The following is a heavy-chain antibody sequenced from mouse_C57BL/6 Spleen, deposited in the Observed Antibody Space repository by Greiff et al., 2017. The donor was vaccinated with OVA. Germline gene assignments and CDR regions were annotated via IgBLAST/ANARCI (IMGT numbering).Heavy chain of an antibody. Sequence: QVQLKQPGAELVKPGASVKMSCKASGYTFTSYWITWVKQRPGQGLEWIGDIYPGSGSTNYNEKFKSKATLTVDTSSSTAYMQLSSLTSEDSAVYDCARNGYDVYYFDYWGQGTTLTVSS. V-gene: IGHV1-55*01. CDR1: GYTFTSYW. CDR3: ARNGYDVYYFDY. D-gene: IGHD2-2*01. CDR2: IYPGSGST. J-gene: IGHJ2*01.